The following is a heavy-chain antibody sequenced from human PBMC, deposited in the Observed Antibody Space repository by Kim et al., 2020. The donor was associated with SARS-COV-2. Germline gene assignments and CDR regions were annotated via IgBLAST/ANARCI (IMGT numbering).Heavy chain of an antibody. CDR1: RFPFRQYG. J-gene: IGHJ1*01. CDR2: ISYDGSKE. CDR3: AKDLGGGYYFDH. V-gene: IGHV3-30*18. Sequence: GGSLRLSCSASRFPFRQYGIHWVRQAPGKGLEWVAVISYDGSKEYYAHSVRGRFTISRENSKKTLYLEMNSLRAEDTAVYFCAKDLGGGYYFDHWGQGTL. D-gene: IGHD3-9*01.